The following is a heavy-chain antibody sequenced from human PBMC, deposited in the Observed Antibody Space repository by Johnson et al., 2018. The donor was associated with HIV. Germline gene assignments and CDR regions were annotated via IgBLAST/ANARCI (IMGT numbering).Heavy chain of an antibody. CDR3: AAYYDSSVNAFDI. D-gene: IGHD3-22*01. J-gene: IGHJ3*02. Sequence: MLLVESGGGVVQPGGSLRLSCAASGFTFGSYAMSWVRQAPGKGLEWVSSITISGGSTHYADSVKGRFTISRDNSKNILYLQMNSLRAEDTALYYCAAYYDSSVNAFDIWGQGTMVTVSS. CDR2: ITISGGST. V-gene: IGHV3-23*04. CDR1: GFTFGSYA.